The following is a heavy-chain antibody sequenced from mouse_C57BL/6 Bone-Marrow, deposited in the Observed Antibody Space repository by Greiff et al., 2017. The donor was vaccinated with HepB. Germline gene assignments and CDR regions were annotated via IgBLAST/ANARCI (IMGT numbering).Heavy chain of an antibody. CDR2: IYPGSGNT. V-gene: IGHV1-76*01. Sequence: QVQLKESGAELVRPGASVKLSCKASGYTFTDYYINWVKQRPGQGLEWIARIYPGSGNTYYNEKFKGKATLTAEKSSSTAYMQLSSLTSEDSAVYFCARCFWDEEGYAMDYWGQGTSVTVSS. J-gene: IGHJ4*01. CDR3: ARCFWDEEGYAMDY. D-gene: IGHD4-1*01. CDR1: GYTFTDYY.